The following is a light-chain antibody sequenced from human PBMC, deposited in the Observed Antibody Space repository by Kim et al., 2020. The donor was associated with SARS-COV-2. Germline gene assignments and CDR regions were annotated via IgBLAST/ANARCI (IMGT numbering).Light chain of an antibody. CDR3: QQYGSSPLT. V-gene: IGKV3-20*01. Sequence: SPGERATLSCRASQSVITRYIAWYQQKPGQAPRLLIYGASTRAAGVPDRFNGSGSATDFTLTIGRLEPEDFAVYFCQQYGSSPLTFGGGTKVDIK. CDR2: GAS. J-gene: IGKJ4*01. CDR1: QSVITRY.